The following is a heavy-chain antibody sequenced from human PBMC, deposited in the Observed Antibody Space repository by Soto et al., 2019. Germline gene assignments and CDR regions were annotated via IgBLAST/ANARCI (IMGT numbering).Heavy chain of an antibody. J-gene: IGHJ4*02. CDR3: AVERGYSYGYFDY. CDR1: GFTVSSNY. CDR2: IYSGGST. V-gene: IGHV3-66*01. D-gene: IGHD5-18*01. Sequence: PGGSLRLSCAASGFTVSSNYMSWVRQAPGKGLEWVSVIYSGGSTYYADSVKGRFTISRDNSKNTLYLQMNSLRAEDTAVYYCAVERGYSYGYFDYWGQGTLVTVSS.